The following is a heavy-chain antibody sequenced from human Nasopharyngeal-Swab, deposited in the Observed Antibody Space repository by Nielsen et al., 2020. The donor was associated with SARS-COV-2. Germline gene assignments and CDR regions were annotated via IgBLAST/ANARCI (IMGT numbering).Heavy chain of an antibody. CDR3: AAIAVGDTSWFDP. Sequence: SETLSLTCTVSDGSISSYYWSWIRQPPGKGLEWIGYVYYSGTINYNPSLNRRLTISLDTSKNQFSLKLTSVTAADTAVYYCAAIAVGDTSWFDPWGQGTLVTVSS. CDR1: DGSISSYY. V-gene: IGHV4-59*01. J-gene: IGHJ5*02. D-gene: IGHD1-26*01. CDR2: VYYSGTI.